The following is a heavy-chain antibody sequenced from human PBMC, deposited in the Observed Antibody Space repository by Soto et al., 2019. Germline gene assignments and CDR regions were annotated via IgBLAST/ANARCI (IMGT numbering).Heavy chain of an antibody. CDR3: ARGSDDSSGYYYYYYGMDV. J-gene: IGHJ6*02. CDR2: IIPIFGTA. D-gene: IGHD3-22*01. CDR1: GGTFSSYA. Sequence: ASVKVSCKASGGTFSSYAISWVRQAPGQGLEWMGGIIPIFGTANYAQKFQGRVTITADKSTSTAYMELSSLRSEDTAVYYCARGSDDSSGYYYYYYGMDVWGQGTTVTVSS. V-gene: IGHV1-69*06.